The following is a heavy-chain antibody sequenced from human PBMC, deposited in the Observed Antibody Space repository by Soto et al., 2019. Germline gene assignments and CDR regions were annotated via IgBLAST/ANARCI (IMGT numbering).Heavy chain of an antibody. CDR1: GYTFTSYY. Sequence: QVQLVQSGAEVKKPGASVKISCKASGYTFTSYYMHWVRQAPGQGLEWMGIINPNGGSTNYAQKLQGRVAMTRDTSTSTVYMDLNSLRSEDTAVYYCARPRDPGCINAVGSTLDYWGHGPLVTVS. CDR3: ARPRDPGCINAVGSTLDY. J-gene: IGHJ4*01. V-gene: IGHV1-46*01. CDR2: INPNGGST. D-gene: IGHD2-8*01.